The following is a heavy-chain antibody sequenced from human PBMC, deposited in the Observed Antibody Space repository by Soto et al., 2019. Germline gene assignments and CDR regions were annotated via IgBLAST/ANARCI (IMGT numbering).Heavy chain of an antibody. CDR3: ARATSSTSGAIDY. D-gene: IGHD2-2*01. J-gene: IGHJ4*02. Sequence: EVQLVESGGGLVQPGGSLRLSCAASAFTVRNDWMSVFRQSPGKGRDCVSKINEDGSEKYYVYSVKGRFTISRDNAENSLYLQMNSLTVEDTAVYYCARATSSTSGAIDYLGQGTLVTVSS. CDR1: AFTVRNDW. CDR2: INEDGSEK. V-gene: IGHV3-7*04.